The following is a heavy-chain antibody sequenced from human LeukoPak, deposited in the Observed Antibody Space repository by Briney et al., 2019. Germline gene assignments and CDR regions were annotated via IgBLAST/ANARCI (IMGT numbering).Heavy chain of an antibody. CDR2: IYSGGST. V-gene: IGHV3-53*01. J-gene: IGHJ4*02. CDR1: GFTVSSNY. D-gene: IGHD6-13*01. Sequence: GGSLRLSCAASGFTVSSNYMSWVRQAPGKGLEWVSVIYSGGSTYYADSVKGRFTISRDNSKNTLYLQMNSLRAEDTAVYYCAKGSRLAAAVGGYFDYWGQGTLVTVSS. CDR3: AKGSRLAAAVGGYFDY.